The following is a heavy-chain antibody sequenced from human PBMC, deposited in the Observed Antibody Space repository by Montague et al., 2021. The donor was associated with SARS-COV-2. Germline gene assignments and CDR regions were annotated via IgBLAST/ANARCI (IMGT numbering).Heavy chain of an antibody. CDR2: IYSRGST. D-gene: IGHD4-17*01. Sequence: TLSLTCTVSGGSFRCGRYYWSWIRPPAGKGLEWIGRIYSRGSTNYNPSLKGRVTMSVDTSKNQFSLKVSSVTAADTAVYYCARDYGDYSYYYDLDVWGQGTTVSVS. CDR3: ARDYGDYSYYYDLDV. J-gene: IGHJ6*01. CDR1: GGSFRCGRYY. V-gene: IGHV4-61*02.